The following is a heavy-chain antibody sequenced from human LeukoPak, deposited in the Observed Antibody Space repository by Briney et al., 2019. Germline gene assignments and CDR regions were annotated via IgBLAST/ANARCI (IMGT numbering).Heavy chain of an antibody. CDR2: IYYSGST. CDR1: GGSISSSSYY. J-gene: IGHJ3*02. D-gene: IGHD5-18*01. V-gene: IGHV4-39*01. Sequence: SETLSLTCTVSGGSISSSSYYWGWIRQPPGKGLEWIGSIYYSGSTYYNPSLKSRVTISVDTSKNQFSLKLSSVTAADTAVYYCARSVVDTAMVTSNTFDIWGQGTMVTVSS. CDR3: ARSVVDTAMVTSNTFDI.